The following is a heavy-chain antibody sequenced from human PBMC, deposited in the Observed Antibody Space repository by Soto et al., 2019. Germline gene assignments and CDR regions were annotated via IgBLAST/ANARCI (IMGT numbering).Heavy chain of an antibody. Sequence: PGGSLRLSCAASGFTFSSYAMSWVRQAPGKGLKWMATISGGGSSKYYADSVEGRFTISRDNAENSLYLQMNSLRAEDTAVYYFAKGAGDDYNGRSPYLDYWGQGTLVTVSS. CDR3: AKGAGDDYNGRSPYLDY. CDR2: ISGGGSSK. CDR1: GFTFSSYA. V-gene: IGHV3-23*01. D-gene: IGHD3-16*01. J-gene: IGHJ4*02.